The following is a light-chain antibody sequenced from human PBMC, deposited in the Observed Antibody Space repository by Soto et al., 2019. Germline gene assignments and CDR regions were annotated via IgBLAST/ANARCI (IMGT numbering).Light chain of an antibody. CDR3: QQLNSYTLT. J-gene: IGKJ5*01. CDR2: AAS. Sequence: IQLTQSPSSLSSSLGDRVTITCGASQGISSYLAWYQQKPGKAPKLLIYAASTLQSGVPSRFSGNGSGTEFTLTISSLQPEDFATYYCQQLNSYTLTFGGGTRLEIK. CDR1: QGISSY. V-gene: IGKV1-9*01.